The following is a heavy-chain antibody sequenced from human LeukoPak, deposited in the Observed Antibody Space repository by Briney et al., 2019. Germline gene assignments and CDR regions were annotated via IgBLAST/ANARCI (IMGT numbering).Heavy chain of an antibody. D-gene: IGHD3-22*01. Sequence: ASVTVSCKASGYTFTGYYIHWVRQAPGQGLEWMGWINPNSGGTKYAQKFQGRVTMTRDTSINTAYMELSRLRSDDTAVYYCAPAGYSRDSSGSYYFDYWGQGTLVTVSS. CDR1: GYTFTGYY. J-gene: IGHJ4*02. CDR2: INPNSGGT. V-gene: IGHV1-2*02. CDR3: APAGYSRDSSGSYYFDY.